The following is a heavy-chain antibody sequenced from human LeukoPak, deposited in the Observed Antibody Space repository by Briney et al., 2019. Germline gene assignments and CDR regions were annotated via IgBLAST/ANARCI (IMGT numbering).Heavy chain of an antibody. Sequence: SVKVSCKGSGGTFICCVLNWVRQAPGQGLEWMGRIIPTLEIANYAQKFQGRVTITADKSTSTAYMELSSQRPEDASVYYCARGLSGSGLWFWGQGTLVTVSS. J-gene: IGHJ4*02. CDR3: ARGLSGSGLWF. CDR2: IIPTLEIA. D-gene: IGHD6-19*01. CDR1: GGTFICCV. V-gene: IGHV1-69*04.